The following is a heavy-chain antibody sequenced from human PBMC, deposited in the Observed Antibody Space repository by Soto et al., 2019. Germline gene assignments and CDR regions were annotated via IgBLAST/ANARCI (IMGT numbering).Heavy chain of an antibody. D-gene: IGHD4-17*01. CDR2: IWYDGRNK. CDR1: GFTFSSYG. CDR3: ARGSDYGGGRYFDY. Sequence: QVQLVESGGGVVQPGRSLRLSCAASGFTFSSYGMHWVRQAPGKGLEWVAVIWYDGRNKYYADSVKGRFTISRDNSKNTLYLQMNSLRAEDTAVYYCARGSDYGGGRYFDYWGQGTLVTVSS. J-gene: IGHJ4*02. V-gene: IGHV3-33*01.